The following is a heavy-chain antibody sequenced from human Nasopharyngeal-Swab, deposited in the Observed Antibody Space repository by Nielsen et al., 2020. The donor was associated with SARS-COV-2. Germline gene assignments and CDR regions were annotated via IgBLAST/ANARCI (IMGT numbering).Heavy chain of an antibody. J-gene: IGHJ4*02. CDR2: IYSGGSST. D-gene: IGHD1-1*01. CDR1: GFTFSSYA. V-gene: IGHV3-23*03. Sequence: GGSLRLSCAASGFTFSSYAMSWVRQAPGKGLEWVSVIYSGGSSTYYADSVKGRFTISRDNSKNTLYLQMNSLRAEDTAVYYCAKDTKSLYSEGVQLERSYFDYWGQGTLVTVSS. CDR3: AKDTKSLYSEGVQLERSYFDY.